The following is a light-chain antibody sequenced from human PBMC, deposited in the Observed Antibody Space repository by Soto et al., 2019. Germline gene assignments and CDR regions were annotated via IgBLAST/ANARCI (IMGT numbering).Light chain of an antibody. CDR2: EGN. V-gene: IGLV2-23*01. Sequence: QSALTQPASVSGSPGQSITISCTGASSDVGSYILVSWYQQHPGKAPKLMIYEGNKRPSGVSNRFSGSKSGNTASLTISGRQAEDESDCYCCSYAGRRVVFGGGTKLTVL. CDR3: CSYAGRRVV. CDR1: SSDVGSYIL. J-gene: IGLJ2*01.